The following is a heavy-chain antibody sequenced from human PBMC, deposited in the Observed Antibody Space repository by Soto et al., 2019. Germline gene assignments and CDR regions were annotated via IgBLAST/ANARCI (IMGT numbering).Heavy chain of an antibody. Sequence: QVQLVQSGAEVQKPGSSVKVSCKASGGTFSSYAISWVRQAPGQGLEWMGGTFPMFGKANYAQKFQGRVTISADKSTSTAYMELSSLTSEDTAVHYCATVDISTWIDGMDVWGQGTTVTVSS. J-gene: IGHJ6*02. CDR2: TFPMFGKA. CDR1: GGTFSSYA. D-gene: IGHD6-13*01. V-gene: IGHV1-69*06. CDR3: ATVDISTWIDGMDV.